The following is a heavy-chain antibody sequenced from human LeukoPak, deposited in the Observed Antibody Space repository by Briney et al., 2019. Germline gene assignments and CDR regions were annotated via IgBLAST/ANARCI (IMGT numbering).Heavy chain of an antibody. J-gene: IGHJ6*02. CDR1: GFTFTSSA. CDR2: IVVGSGNT. CDR3: PADLTEGMDV. V-gene: IGHV1-58*01. Sequence: GTSVKVSCKASGFTFTSSALQWLRQARGQRLEGIGWIVVGSGNTNYAQKFQERLTIHRDMSLNTAYIALSSLTSKDTAVYYCPADLTEGMDVWGQGTTVTVS.